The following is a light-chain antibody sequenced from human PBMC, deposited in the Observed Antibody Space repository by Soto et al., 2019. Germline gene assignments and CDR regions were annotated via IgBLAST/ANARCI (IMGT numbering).Light chain of an antibody. Sequence: EIVMTQSPLSLPVTPGEPASISCRSSQSLLDSNGDNYLDWYLQKPGQSPQLLIYLSSYRASGVPDRFSGSGSGADFTLKISRVEAEDVGIYYCMQALQAPWTFGQGTKVDIK. CDR3: MQALQAPWT. CDR2: LSS. V-gene: IGKV2-28*01. CDR1: QSLLDSNGDNY. J-gene: IGKJ1*01.